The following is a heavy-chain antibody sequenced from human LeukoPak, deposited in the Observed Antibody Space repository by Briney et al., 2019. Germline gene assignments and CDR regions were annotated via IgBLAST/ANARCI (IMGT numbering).Heavy chain of an antibody. CDR1: GYTFTSYG. D-gene: IGHD2-15*01. CDR2: ISAYNGYT. J-gene: IGHJ4*02. V-gene: IGHV1-18*01. Sequence: ASVKVSCKASGYTFTSYGISWVRQAPGQGLEWMGWISAYNGYTNYAQKLQGRVTLTTDTSTSTAYMELRSLRSDDTAVYYCAGEGVVVISTGSFDYWGQGTLVTVSS. CDR3: AGEGVVVISTGSFDY.